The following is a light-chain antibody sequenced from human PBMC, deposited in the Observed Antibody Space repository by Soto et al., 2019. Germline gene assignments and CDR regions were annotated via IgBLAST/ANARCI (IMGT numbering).Light chain of an antibody. J-gene: IGKJ2*01. CDR3: QQGHNWPFT. V-gene: IGKV3-15*01. CDR1: QSINSE. CDR2: DAS. Sequence: EIVMTQSPATLSLSPGERAALSCRASQSINSELAWYQQKPGQPPRLLIYDASTRATGVPARFTGSESGSEFTLTISGLQSEDFAVYYCQQGHNWPFTFGQGTRLEI.